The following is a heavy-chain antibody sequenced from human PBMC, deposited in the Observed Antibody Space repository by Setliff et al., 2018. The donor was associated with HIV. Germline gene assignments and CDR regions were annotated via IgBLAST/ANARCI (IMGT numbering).Heavy chain of an antibody. D-gene: IGHD3-22*01. V-gene: IGHV1-2*02. Sequence: ASVKVSCKASGYTFTGYYMHWLRQAPGQGLEWMGWINPNGGGTNFAQKFQGRVTMTRDTSISTAYMELSRLRSDDTAVYYCARNPDTSGYLYYYYYMDVWG. J-gene: IGHJ6*03. CDR2: INPNGGGT. CDR3: ARNPDTSGYLYYYYYMDV. CDR1: GYTFTGYY.